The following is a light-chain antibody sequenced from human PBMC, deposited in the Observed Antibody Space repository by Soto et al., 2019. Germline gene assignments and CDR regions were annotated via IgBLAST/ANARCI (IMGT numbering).Light chain of an antibody. CDR3: HQYADSRT. V-gene: IGKV1-9*01. CDR2: AAS. CDR1: QGISSY. Sequence: IQLTQSPSSLSASVGDRVTITCRASQGISSYLAWYQQKPGKAPKLLIYAASTLQSGVPSRFSGSGSGTDFTLTISSLQPEDFAVYYCHQYADSRTFGQGTKLEIK. J-gene: IGKJ2*02.